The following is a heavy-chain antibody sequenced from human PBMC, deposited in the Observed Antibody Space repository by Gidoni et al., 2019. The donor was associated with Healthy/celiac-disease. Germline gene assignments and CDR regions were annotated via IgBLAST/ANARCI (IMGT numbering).Heavy chain of an antibody. D-gene: IGHD6-13*01. CDR1: GGSISSGSYY. Sequence: QVQLQESGPGLVKPPQTLSLTCPVSGGSISSGSYYWSWIRQPAGKGLEWIGRIYTSGSTNYNPSLKSRVTISVDTSKNQFSLKLSSVTAADTAVYYCAREVIGAAAGTGSINWGQGTLVTVSS. CDR2: IYTSGST. J-gene: IGHJ4*02. V-gene: IGHV4-61*02. CDR3: AREVIGAAAGTGSIN.